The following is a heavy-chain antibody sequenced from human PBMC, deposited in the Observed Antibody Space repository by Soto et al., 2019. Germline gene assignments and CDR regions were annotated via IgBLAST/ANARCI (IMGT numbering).Heavy chain of an antibody. CDR2: ISLYSDGT. V-gene: IGHV1-18*01. Sequence: QVQLVQSGGEVKRPGASVKVSCKTSGYTFSNYGITWVRQAPGQPLEWLGWISLYSDGTNYAQKFQGRVSMTTDTSTNTAYMELRSLISDDTAVYYCARVLPGAEAWFGPWGQGTLVTVSS. J-gene: IGHJ5*02. CDR1: GYTFSNYG. CDR3: ARVLPGAEAWFGP. D-gene: IGHD2-2*01.